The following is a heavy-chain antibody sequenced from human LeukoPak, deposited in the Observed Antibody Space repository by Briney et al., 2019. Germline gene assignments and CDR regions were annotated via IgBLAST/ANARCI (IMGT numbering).Heavy chain of an antibody. CDR2: MNPNSGNT. Sequence: ASVKVSCKASGYTFTSYDINWVRQATGQGLEWMGWMNPNSGNTGYAQKFQGRVTITRNTSISTAYMELSSLRSEDTAVYYCAREGDRPEDAFDIWGQGTMVTVSS. CDR1: GYTFTSYD. D-gene: IGHD2-21*02. J-gene: IGHJ3*02. V-gene: IGHV1-8*03. CDR3: AREGDRPEDAFDI.